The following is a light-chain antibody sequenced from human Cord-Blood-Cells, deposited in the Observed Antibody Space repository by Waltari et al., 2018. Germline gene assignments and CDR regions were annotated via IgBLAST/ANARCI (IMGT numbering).Light chain of an antibody. Sequence: QSALTQPASVSGSPGQSITISCTGTSTDVGSYNLVSWYQQHPGTAPKFIIYEGSKRPSVVSNRFSGSKSGNTASLTISGLQAEDEADYHCCSYAGSSTYVVFGGGTKLTVL. CDR3: CSYAGSSTYVV. J-gene: IGLJ2*01. V-gene: IGLV2-23*01. CDR1: STDVGSYNL. CDR2: EGS.